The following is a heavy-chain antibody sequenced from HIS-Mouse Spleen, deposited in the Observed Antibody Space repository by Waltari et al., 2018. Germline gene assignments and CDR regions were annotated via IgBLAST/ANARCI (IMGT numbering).Heavy chain of an antibody. Sequence: QLQLQESGPGLVTPSETLSLTCTVSGGSISRRSYYWGWIRQPPGKGLAWIGSIYYSGSTYYNPSLKSRVTISVDTSKNQFSLKLSSVTAADTAVYYCAREIPYSSSWYDWYFDLWGRGTLVTVSS. CDR2: IYYSGST. CDR1: GGSISRRSYY. D-gene: IGHD6-13*01. CDR3: AREIPYSSSWYDWYFDL. J-gene: IGHJ2*01. V-gene: IGHV4-39*07.